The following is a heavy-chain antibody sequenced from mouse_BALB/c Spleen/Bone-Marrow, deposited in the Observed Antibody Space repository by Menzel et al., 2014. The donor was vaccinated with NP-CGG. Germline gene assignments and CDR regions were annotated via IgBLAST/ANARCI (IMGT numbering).Heavy chain of an antibody. V-gene: IGHV1-9*01. CDR3: ARAYYVNYDAMDY. D-gene: IGHD2-10*01. CDR1: GYTFSSYW. CDR2: ILPGSGST. Sequence: QVQLQQSGAELMKPGASMRISCKATGYTFSSYWIEWVKQRPGHGLEWIGEILPGSGSTNYNERFKGKATFTADTSSNTAYMQLSSLTSEDSDVYYCARAYYVNYDAMDYWGQGTSVTVSS. J-gene: IGHJ4*01.